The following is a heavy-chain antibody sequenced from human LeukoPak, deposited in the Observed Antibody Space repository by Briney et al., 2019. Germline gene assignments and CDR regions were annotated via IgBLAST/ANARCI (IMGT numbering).Heavy chain of an antibody. D-gene: IGHD3-22*01. V-gene: IGHV3-23*01. J-gene: IGHJ5*02. Sequence: GGSLRLSCAASGFTFSSYAMSWVRQAPGKGLEWVSAISGSGGSTYYADSVKGRFTISRDNSKNTLYLQMNSLRAEDTAVYYCAKDRYDSSGSPRANWFDPWGQGTLVTVSS. CDR1: GFTFSSYA. CDR3: AKDRYDSSGSPRANWFDP. CDR2: ISGSGGST.